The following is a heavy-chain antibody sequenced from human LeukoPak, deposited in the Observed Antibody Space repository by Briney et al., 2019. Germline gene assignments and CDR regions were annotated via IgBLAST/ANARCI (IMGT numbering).Heavy chain of an antibody. CDR3: ARLDFGDSIDY. Sequence: PGGSLRLSCAASGFTFNTYWMNWVRQVPGKGLVWVSRINGDGSNTVYADPVKGRFTISRDNAKNTLYLQMNSLRAGDTSLYFCARLDFGDSIDYWGQGALVTVSS. J-gene: IGHJ4*02. CDR1: GFTFNTYW. V-gene: IGHV3-74*01. D-gene: IGHD4-17*01. CDR2: INGDGSNT.